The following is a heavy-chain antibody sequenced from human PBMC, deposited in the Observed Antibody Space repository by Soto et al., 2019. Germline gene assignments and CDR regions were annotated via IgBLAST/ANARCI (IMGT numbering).Heavy chain of an antibody. D-gene: IGHD5-12*01. CDR2: LSWNSGSI. CDR3: VKDMTSDIELFDY. Sequence: GGSLRLSCAASGFTIGDYAMHWVRQGPGKGLEWVSCLSWNSGSIGYADSVKGRFTISRDNAKNSLYLQMNSLRPEDTALYYCVKDMTSDIELFDYWGQGTLVTVS. CDR1: GFTIGDYA. V-gene: IGHV3-9*01. J-gene: IGHJ4*02.